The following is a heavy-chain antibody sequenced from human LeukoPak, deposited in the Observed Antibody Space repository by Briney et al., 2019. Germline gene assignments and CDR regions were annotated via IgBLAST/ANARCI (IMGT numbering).Heavy chain of an antibody. Sequence: GGSLRLSCAASGFTFSSSSMNWVRQAPGKGLEWVSSISSSSSYIYYADSVKGRFTISRDNAKNSLYLQMNSLRAEDTAVYYCARSYGSGKNWFDPWGQGTLVTVSS. CDR1: GFTFSSSS. CDR2: ISSSSSYI. CDR3: ARSYGSGKNWFDP. J-gene: IGHJ5*02. V-gene: IGHV3-21*01. D-gene: IGHD3-10*01.